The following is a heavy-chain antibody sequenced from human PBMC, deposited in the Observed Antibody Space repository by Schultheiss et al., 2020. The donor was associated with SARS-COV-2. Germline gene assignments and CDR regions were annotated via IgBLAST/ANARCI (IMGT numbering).Heavy chain of an antibody. J-gene: IGHJ4*02. CDR1: GFTFSSYG. CDR3: ARAQMKYQLLYSWFDY. D-gene: IGHD2-2*02. V-gene: IGHV3-30*03. Sequence: GGSLRLSCAASGFTFSSYGMHWVRQAPGKGLEWVAVISFDGSNKYYGDSVKGRFTISRDNSKNTLYLQMNSLRAEDTAVYYCARAQMKYQLLYSWFDYWGQGTLVTVSS. CDR2: ISFDGSNK.